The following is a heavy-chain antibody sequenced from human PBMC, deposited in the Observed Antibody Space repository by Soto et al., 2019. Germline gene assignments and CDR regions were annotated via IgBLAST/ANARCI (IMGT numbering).Heavy chain of an antibody. Sequence: EVQLSESGGGLVQSGGSLRLACTASGFTFSSFAMSWVRQAPGKGLEWVSGIRTSAAGTSYADSVKGRFTISRDDSKNTLYLQMNSLRTDDTAVYFCAKDLTGTYPDYFGSWGQGTLVTVSS. CDR1: GFTFSSFA. CDR2: IRTSAAGT. D-gene: IGHD2-2*01. V-gene: IGHV3-23*01. CDR3: AKDLTGTYPDYFGS. J-gene: IGHJ4*02.